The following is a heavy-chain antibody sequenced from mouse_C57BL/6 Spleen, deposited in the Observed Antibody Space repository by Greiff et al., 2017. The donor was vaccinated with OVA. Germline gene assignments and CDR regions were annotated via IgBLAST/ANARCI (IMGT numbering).Heavy chain of an antibody. V-gene: IGHV1-64*01. J-gene: IGHJ2*01. D-gene: IGHD1-2*01. CDR3: ARLDTTAYFDY. CDR1: GYTFTSYW. CDR2: IHPNSGST. Sequence: VQLQQPGAELVKPGASVKLSCKASGYTFTSYWMHWVKQRPGQGLEWIGMIHPNSGSTNYNEKFKSKATLTVDKSSSTAYMQLSSLTSEDSAVYYCARLDTTAYFDYWGQGTTLTVSS.